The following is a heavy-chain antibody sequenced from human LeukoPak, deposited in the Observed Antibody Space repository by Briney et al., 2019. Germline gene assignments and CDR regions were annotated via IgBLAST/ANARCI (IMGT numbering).Heavy chain of an antibody. CDR3: ARGSWYGSV. CDR2: ISSSGSTT. V-gene: IGHV3-48*01. D-gene: IGHD6-13*01. J-gene: IGHJ4*02. Sequence: GGSLRLSCVASEFTFSTYSMNWVRQAPGKGLEWISYISSSGSTTYYADSVKGRFTISRDSAKNSLYLQMNSLRAEDTAVYYCARGSWYGSVWGQGTLVTVSS. CDR1: EFTFSTYS.